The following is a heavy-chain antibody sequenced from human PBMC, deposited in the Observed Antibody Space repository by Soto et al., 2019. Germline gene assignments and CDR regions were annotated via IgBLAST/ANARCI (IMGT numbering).Heavy chain of an antibody. CDR1: GGTFSSYA. V-gene: IGHV1-69*13. CDR3: ARARGYSDGSAFDI. J-gene: IGHJ3*02. D-gene: IGHD5-18*01. Sequence: SVKVSCKASGGTFSSYAISWVGQAPGQGLEWMGGIIPIFGPPNYAQKFQGRVTITADESTSTAYMELSSLGSEDTAVYYCARARGYSDGSAFDIWGQGTMVTVSS. CDR2: IIPIFGPP.